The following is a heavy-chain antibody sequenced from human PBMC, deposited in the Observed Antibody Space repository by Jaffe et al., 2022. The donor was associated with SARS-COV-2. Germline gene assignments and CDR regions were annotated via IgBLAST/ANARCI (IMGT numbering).Heavy chain of an antibody. CDR2: INQDGSVK. CDR1: GFTFSNYW. Sequence: EVQLVESGGGLVQPGGSLRLSCAASGFTFSNYWMSWVRQGPAKGLEWVANINQDGSVKYYVDSVKGRFTISRDNAKNSLYLQMNSLRADDTAVYFCARARDYSFGPWGPGTLVTVSS. D-gene: IGHD2-15*01. V-gene: IGHV3-7*01. CDR3: ARARDYSFGP. J-gene: IGHJ5*02.